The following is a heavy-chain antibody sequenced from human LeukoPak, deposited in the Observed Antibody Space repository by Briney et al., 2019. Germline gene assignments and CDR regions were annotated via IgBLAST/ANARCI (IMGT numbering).Heavy chain of an antibody. CDR2: ISVYKGNT. J-gene: IGHJ4*02. Sequence: ASVKVSCKASGYTFTSYGISWVRQAPGQGLEWMGWISVYKGNTNYAQKLQDRVTMTTDTSTSTVYMELRSLRSDDTAVYYCGRSMDSSTSRLIEYWGQGTLVTVSS. CDR1: GYTFTSYG. V-gene: IGHV1-18*01. CDR3: GRSMDSSTSRLIEY. D-gene: IGHD6-6*01.